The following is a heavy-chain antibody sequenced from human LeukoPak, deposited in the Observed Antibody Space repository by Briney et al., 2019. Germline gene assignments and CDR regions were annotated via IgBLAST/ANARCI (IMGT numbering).Heavy chain of an antibody. CDR1: GSTFSSYW. D-gene: IGHD1-26*01. Sequence: GGSLRLSCAASGSTFSSYWMSWVRQAPGKGLEWVANMNQGGGETYYVDSVKGRFAMSRDNAKNSLYLQMNNLRAEDTAVYYCARDLPQVGAIDHWGQGTLVTVSS. V-gene: IGHV3-7*01. J-gene: IGHJ4*02. CDR2: MNQGGGET. CDR3: ARDLPQVGAIDH.